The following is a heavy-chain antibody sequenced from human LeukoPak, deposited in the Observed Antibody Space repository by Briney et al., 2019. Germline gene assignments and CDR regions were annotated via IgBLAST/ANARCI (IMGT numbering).Heavy chain of an antibody. CDR1: GGSISSYY. V-gene: IGHV4-59*08. Sequence: SETLSLTCTVSGGSISSYYWSWIRQPPGKGLEWIGYIYYSGSTNYNPSLKSRVTISVDTSKNQFSLKLSSVTAADTAVYYCARQGYDFWSGYYIDYWGQGTLVTVSS. J-gene: IGHJ4*02. D-gene: IGHD3-3*01. CDR2: IYYSGST. CDR3: ARQGYDFWSGYYIDY.